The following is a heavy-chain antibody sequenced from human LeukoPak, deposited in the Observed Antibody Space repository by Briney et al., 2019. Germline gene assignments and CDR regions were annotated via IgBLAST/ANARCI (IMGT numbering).Heavy chain of an antibody. Sequence: KPSEPLSLTCTVSGGSISSDYWSWIRQPPGKRLEWIGHIYYSGSTNYNPSLKSRVTISVDTSKNQFSLKLSSVTAADTAVYYCASRSSIWSGYQDTLYYFDSWGQGTLVTVSS. V-gene: IGHV4-59*01. CDR1: GGSISSDY. D-gene: IGHD3-3*01. CDR3: ASRSSIWSGYQDTLYYFDS. J-gene: IGHJ4*02. CDR2: IYYSGST.